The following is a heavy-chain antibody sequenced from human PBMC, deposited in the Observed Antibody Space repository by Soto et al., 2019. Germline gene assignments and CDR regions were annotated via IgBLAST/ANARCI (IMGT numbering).Heavy chain of an antibody. J-gene: IGHJ6*02. V-gene: IGHV3-49*03. CDR3: TRSIVVVPAAIPIHYYYGMDV. CDR2: IRSETYGGTT. CDR1: GFTFGGSG. Sequence: PGGSLRLSCTTSGFTFGGSGVNWFRQAPGKGLEWIGFIRSETYGGTTDYAASVKGRFTISRDDSKSIAYLQMNSLKTEDTAVYYCTRSIVVVPAAIPIHYYYGMDVWGQGTTVTVSS. D-gene: IGHD2-2*02.